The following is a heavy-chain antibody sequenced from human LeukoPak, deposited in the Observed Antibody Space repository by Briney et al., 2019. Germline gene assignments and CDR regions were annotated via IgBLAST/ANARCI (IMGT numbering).Heavy chain of an antibody. CDR2: MNTNSGNT. J-gene: IGHJ4*02. CDR1: GYTFTNYY. Sequence: GSVKVSCTASGYTFTNYYMNWVRQAPGQGLEWMGWMNTNSGNTDYAPNFQGRITMTRDTCISTDNMQVPSMRSEDTAIYDCARSHGDLDYWGQGTLVTVSS. CDR3: ARSHGDLDY. V-gene: IGHV1-8*01. D-gene: IGHD4-17*01.